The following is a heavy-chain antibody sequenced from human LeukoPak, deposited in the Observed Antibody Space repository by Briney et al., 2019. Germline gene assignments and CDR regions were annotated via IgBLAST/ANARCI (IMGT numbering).Heavy chain of an antibody. J-gene: IGHJ5*02. V-gene: IGHV4-39*01. CDR2: IYYSGST. Sequence: SETLSLTCTVSGGSISSSTYYWGWIRQPPGKGLEWIGSIYYSGSTYYNPSLKSRVTVSVDMSKNQFSLKLSSVTAADTAVYYCARLVSGWFDPWGQGTLVTVSS. CDR3: ARLVSGWFDP. D-gene: IGHD3-10*01. CDR1: GGSISSSTYY.